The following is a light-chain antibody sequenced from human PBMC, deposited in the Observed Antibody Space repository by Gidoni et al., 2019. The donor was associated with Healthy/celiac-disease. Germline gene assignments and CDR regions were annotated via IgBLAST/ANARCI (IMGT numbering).Light chain of an antibody. Sequence: EIVLPQSPGTLSLSPGERATLSCRASQSVSSSYLAWYQQKPGQAPRLLINGASSRATGVPDRFSGSGSGTDFTLTISRLEPEDFAVYYCQQYDNSPLFTFGPGTKVEIK. CDR3: QQYDNSPLFT. CDR1: QSVSSSY. J-gene: IGKJ3*01. CDR2: GAS. V-gene: IGKV3-20*01.